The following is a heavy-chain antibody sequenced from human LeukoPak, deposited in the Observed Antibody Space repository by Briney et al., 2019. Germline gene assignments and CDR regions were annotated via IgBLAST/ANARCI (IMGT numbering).Heavy chain of an antibody. CDR2: ISGSGGST. J-gene: IGHJ4*02. V-gene: IGHV3-23*01. CDR3: AKDLWGYNGNYGGYFDY. CDR1: GFTSSSYA. Sequence: GGSLRLSCAASGFTSSSYAMSWVRRSPGQGLEGFSAISGSGGSTYYADSVKGRFTISRDNSKNTQYLQMNSLRAEDTAVYYCAKDLWGYNGNYGGYFDYWGQGTLVSVSS. D-gene: IGHD1-7*01.